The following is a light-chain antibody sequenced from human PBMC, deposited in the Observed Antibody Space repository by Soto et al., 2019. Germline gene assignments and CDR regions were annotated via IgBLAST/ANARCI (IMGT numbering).Light chain of an antibody. J-gene: IGLJ1*01. CDR3: SSYTTSNTRQIV. CDR2: DVS. Sequence: SVLTPPASLSGSPGQSINISCTGTSSEVVGYNYVSWYQHHPGKAPKLIIYDVSNRPSGVSNPFSGSKSGNTASLTISGLQPEDEADYYCSSYTTSNTRQIVFGTGTKVTVL. CDR1: SSEVVGYNY. V-gene: IGLV2-14*03.